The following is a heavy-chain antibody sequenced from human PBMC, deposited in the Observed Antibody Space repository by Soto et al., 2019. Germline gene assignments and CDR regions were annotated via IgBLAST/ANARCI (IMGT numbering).Heavy chain of an antibody. CDR1: GGSISSYY. V-gene: IGHV4-59*08. J-gene: IGHJ4*02. Sequence: SETLSLTCTVSGGSISSYYWSWIRQPPGKGLEWIGYIYYSGSTNYNPSLKSRVTISVDTSKNQFSLKLSSVTAADTAVYYCARNLHRITISQGWGQGTLVNVSS. D-gene: IGHD3-3*01. CDR2: IYYSGST. CDR3: ARNLHRITISQG.